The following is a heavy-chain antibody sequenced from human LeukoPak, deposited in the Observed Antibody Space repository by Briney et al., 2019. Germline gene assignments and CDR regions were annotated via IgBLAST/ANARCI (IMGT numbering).Heavy chain of an antibody. J-gene: IGHJ4*02. D-gene: IGHD2-2*01. V-gene: IGHV3-33*03. CDR1: GFFFNTYG. Sequence: PGGSLRLSCATSGFFFNTYGMHWVRQAPGKGLEWVAVIWYDGSNREYVDSVKGRFTISKDNAKNTVYLQMNNLRAEDTAVYYCVSFYETYWGRGTLVTVSS. CDR2: IWYDGSNR. CDR3: VSFYETY.